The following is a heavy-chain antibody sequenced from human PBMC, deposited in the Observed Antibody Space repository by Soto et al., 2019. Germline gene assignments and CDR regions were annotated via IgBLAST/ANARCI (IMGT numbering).Heavy chain of an antibody. D-gene: IGHD3-22*01. CDR1: GGTFSSYA. Sequence: QVQLVQSGAEVKKPGSSVKVSCKASGGTFSSYAISWVRQAPGHGLEWMGGIIPIFGTANYAQKFQGRVTITADESTSTADMELSSLRSEDTAVYYCASVKDYYDSSGYYVFDYWGQGTLVTVSS. CDR2: IIPIFGTA. CDR3: ASVKDYYDSSGYYVFDY. V-gene: IGHV1-69*01. J-gene: IGHJ4*02.